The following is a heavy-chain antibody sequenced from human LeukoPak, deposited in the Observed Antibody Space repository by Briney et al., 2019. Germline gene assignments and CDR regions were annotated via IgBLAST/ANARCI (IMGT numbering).Heavy chain of an antibody. V-gene: IGHV3-13*01. CDR3: AKDRGGSYLDFDY. Sequence: GGSLRLSCAASGFSFSSYDMHWVRQATGKGLEWVSAIGTSGDTYYSGSVKGRFTISRDNSKNSLYLQMNSLRTEGTALYYCAKDRGGSYLDFDYWGQGTLVTVSS. D-gene: IGHD3-16*02. J-gene: IGHJ4*02. CDR2: IGTSGDT. CDR1: GFSFSSYD.